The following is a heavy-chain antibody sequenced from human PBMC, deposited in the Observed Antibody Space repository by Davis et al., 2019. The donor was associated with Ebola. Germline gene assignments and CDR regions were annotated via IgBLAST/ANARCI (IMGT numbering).Heavy chain of an antibody. CDR1: GFTFSGSA. V-gene: IGHV3-73*01. CDR3: TISSHYFDY. Sequence: GGSLRLSCAASGFTFSGSAMHWVRQASGKGREWVGRIRSKANSYATAYAASVKGRFTTSRDDSKNTAYLQMNSLKTEDTAVYYCTISSHYFDYWGQGTLVTVSS. D-gene: IGHD3-10*01. J-gene: IGHJ4*02. CDR2: IRSKANSYAT.